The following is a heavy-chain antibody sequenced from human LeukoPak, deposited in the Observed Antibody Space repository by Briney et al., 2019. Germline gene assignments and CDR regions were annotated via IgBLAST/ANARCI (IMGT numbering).Heavy chain of an antibody. CDR3: AREGYFDSSGYDFGY. V-gene: IGHV3-74*01. CDR2: VNGDGSRS. D-gene: IGHD3-22*01. J-gene: IGHJ4*02. CDR1: GFSLSSYW. Sequence: GGSLRLSCAASGFSLSSYWMHWVRQAPRKGLVWVLRVNGDGSRSSYADSVKGRFTISRDDAKNTLYLQMNSLRAEDTAVYYCAREGYFDSSGYDFGYWGQGTLVTVSS.